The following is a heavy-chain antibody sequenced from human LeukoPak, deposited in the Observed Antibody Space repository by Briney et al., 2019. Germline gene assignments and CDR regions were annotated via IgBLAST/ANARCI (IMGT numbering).Heavy chain of an antibody. CDR2: ISGSGRSA. D-gene: IGHD2-2*02. J-gene: IGHJ6*02. Sequence: TGGSLRLSCAAFGFIFYNYAMSWVRQAPGRGLEWVSAISGSGRSAYYAASVRGRFTISRDNSKNTLFLQMDSLRGEDTAVYYCVQGSYCTGTDCYNMDVWGQGTTVTVPS. CDR3: VQGSYCTGTDCYNMDV. CDR1: GFIFYNYA. V-gene: IGHV3-23*01.